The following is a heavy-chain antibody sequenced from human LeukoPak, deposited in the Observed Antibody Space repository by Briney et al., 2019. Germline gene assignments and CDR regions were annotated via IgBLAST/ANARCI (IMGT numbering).Heavy chain of an antibody. CDR3: ARISRYSAVPPLYYYYYGMDV. CDR1: GFTFSNAW. Sequence: GGSLRLSCAASGFTFSNAWMNWVRQAPGKGLEWVSYISSSGSTIYYADSVKGRFTISRDNAKNSLYLQMNSLRAEDTAVYYCARISRYSAVPPLYYYYYGMDVWGQGTTVTVSS. J-gene: IGHJ6*02. D-gene: IGHD5-12*01. V-gene: IGHV3-48*04. CDR2: ISSSGSTI.